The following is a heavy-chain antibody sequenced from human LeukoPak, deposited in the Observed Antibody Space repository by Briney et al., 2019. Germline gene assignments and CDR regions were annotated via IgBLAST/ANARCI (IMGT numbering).Heavy chain of an antibody. Sequence: GGSLRLSCAASGFTFSDYWIHWVRQAPGKGLEWVSYISSSGSTKYYADSVKGRFTISRDNARNSLYLQMNSLRAEDTAVYFCARGGLSIMGYWGQGTLVTVSS. J-gene: IGHJ4*02. CDR2: ISSSGSTK. D-gene: IGHD2/OR15-2a*01. V-gene: IGHV3-11*01. CDR1: GFTFSDYW. CDR3: ARGGLSIMGY.